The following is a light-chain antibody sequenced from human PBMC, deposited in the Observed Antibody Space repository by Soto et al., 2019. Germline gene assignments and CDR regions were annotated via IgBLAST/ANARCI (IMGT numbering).Light chain of an antibody. J-gene: IGKJ1*01. Sequence: EIVLTQYPGTLSLSPGERSTLSCRASQSFSNNYLAWYQQKPGQAPRLLIYGASTRATGIPARFNGSGSGVELILLISSLQSEDFAVYYGQQYNNWPETFGEGTKVDIK. CDR1: QSFSNN. CDR2: GAS. V-gene: IGKV3-15*01. CDR3: QQYNNWPET.